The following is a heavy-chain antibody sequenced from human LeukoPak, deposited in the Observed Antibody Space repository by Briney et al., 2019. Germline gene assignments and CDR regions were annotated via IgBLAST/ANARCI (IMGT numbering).Heavy chain of an antibody. CDR2: ISSSSPYI. J-gene: IGHJ4*02. V-gene: IGHV3-21*01. CDR3: ARGLPRNGYY. CDR1: GFTFSDYS. D-gene: IGHD1-1*01. Sequence: GGSLRLSCAASGFTFSDYSMNWVRQAPGKGLEWVASISSSSPYIYYTDSVKGRFTISRDNAKNSLYLQMNSLRAEDTAVYYCARGLPRNGYYWGQGTLVTVSS.